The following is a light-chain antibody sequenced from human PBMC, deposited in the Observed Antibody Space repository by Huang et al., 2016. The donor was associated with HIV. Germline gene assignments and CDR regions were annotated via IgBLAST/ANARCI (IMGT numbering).Light chain of an antibody. CDR1: EGIGNY. CDR2: GAS. CDR3: QQLSTYPRT. J-gene: IGKJ1*01. Sequence: IPLTQSPSSLSASVGDRVTITCRASEGIGNYLAWYQQKPGKAPKLLVYGASTLQNGSPSRFSGTGSGTHFTLTISSLEPEDFATYYCQQLSTYPRTFGQGTKVEIK. V-gene: IGKV1-9*01.